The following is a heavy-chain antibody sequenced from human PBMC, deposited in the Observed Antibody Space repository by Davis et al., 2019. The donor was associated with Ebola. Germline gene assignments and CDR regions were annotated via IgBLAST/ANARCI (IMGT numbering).Heavy chain of an antibody. CDR2: IYTGDSDT. Sequence: GESLKISCKDSGNSFTSHWIGWVRQMPGKGLDWMGIIYTGDSDTRYSPSFRGQVTISADQSMKTAFLQWSSLKASDSGMYYCASLRRAITGMDDGFDIWGQGTMVTVSS. CDR1: GNSFTSHW. J-gene: IGHJ3*02. D-gene: IGHD2-8*02. CDR3: ASLRRAITGMDDGFDI. V-gene: IGHV5-51*01.